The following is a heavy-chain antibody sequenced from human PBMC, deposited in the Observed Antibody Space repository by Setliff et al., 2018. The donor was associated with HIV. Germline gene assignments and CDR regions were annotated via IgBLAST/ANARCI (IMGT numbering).Heavy chain of an antibody. J-gene: IGHJ4*02. CDR1: NGSISSHY. CDR2: MYYSGST. D-gene: IGHD3-22*01. CDR3: AREVDYYDSSRYLLLYYFDS. Sequence: SETLSLTCTVSNGSISSHYWSWIRQPPGKGLEWIGNMYYSGSTNYNPPLKSRVTISVDRSQNHFSLKLSSVTAADTAVYYCAREVDYYDSSRYLLLYYFDSWGQGTLVTVSS. V-gene: IGHV4-59*11.